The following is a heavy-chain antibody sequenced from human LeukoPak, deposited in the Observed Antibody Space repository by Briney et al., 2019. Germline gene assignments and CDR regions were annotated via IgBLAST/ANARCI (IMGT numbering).Heavy chain of an antibody. CDR3: ARGHTIRFLEWLPNNWFDP. CDR1: GGSVSSGSYY. D-gene: IGHD3-3*01. CDR2: SYYSGST. Sequence: SETLSLTCTVSGGSVSSGSYYWRWIRQPPRKGLEWIGYSYYSGSTNYNPSLKSRVTISVDTSKNQFSLKLSSVTAADTAVYYCARGHTIRFLEWLPNNWFDPWGQGTLVTVSS. V-gene: IGHV4-61*01. J-gene: IGHJ5*02.